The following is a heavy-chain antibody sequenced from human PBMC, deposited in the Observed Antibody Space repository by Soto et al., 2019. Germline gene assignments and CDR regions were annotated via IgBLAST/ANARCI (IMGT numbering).Heavy chain of an antibody. CDR1: GGSISSGDYY. V-gene: IGHV4-30-4*01. CDR3: ARGYYDSRSFWFDP. J-gene: IGHJ5*02. CDR2: IYYSGST. D-gene: IGHD3-22*01. Sequence: SSETLSLTCTVSGGSISSGDYYWSWIRQPPGKGLEWIGYIYYSGSTYYNPSLKSRVTISVDTSKNQFSLKLSSVTAADTAVYYCARGYYDSRSFWFDPWGQGTLGTVSS.